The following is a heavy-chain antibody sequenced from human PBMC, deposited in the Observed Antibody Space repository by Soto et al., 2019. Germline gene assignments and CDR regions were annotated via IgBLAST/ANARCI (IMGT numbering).Heavy chain of an antibody. CDR1: GYTFTNYD. CDR2: ISAHNGNK. CDR3: ARGLQSYFGMDV. D-gene: IGHD1-1*01. V-gene: IGHV1-18*01. J-gene: IGHJ6*02. Sequence: PGPPVKVSCKASGYTFTNYDISWVRQAPGQGLEWMAWISAHNGNKNYAEKFQGRVTMTTDTSTSTAYMEVRSLRSDDTAVYYCARGLQSYFGMDVWGQGTTVTVSS.